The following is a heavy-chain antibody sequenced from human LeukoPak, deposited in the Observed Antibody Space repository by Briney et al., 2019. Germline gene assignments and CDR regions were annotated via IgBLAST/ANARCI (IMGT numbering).Heavy chain of an antibody. CDR2: IYYSGST. V-gene: IGHV4-59*08. D-gene: IGHD6-19*01. CDR3: ARAYSSGWYPY. J-gene: IGHJ4*02. CDR1: GGSISSYY. Sequence: SETLSLTCTVSGGSISSYYWSWIRQPPGKGLEWIGYIYYSGSTNYNPSLKSRVTISVDTSKNQFSLKLSSVTAADTAVYYCARAYSSGWYPYWGQGTLVTVSS.